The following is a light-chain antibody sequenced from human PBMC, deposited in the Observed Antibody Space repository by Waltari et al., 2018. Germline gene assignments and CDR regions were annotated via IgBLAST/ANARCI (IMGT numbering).Light chain of an antibody. J-gene: IGLJ3*02. V-gene: IGLV1-47*01. CDR3: AAWDDSLSGRV. Sequence: QSVLTQPPSASGTPGQRVTISCSGSTSYIYWYQQLPGTAPKLLIYRNNQRPSGVPDRFSGSKSGTSASLAISGLRSDDEADYYCAAWDDSLSGRVCGGGTKLTVL. CDR2: RNN. CDR1: TSYI.